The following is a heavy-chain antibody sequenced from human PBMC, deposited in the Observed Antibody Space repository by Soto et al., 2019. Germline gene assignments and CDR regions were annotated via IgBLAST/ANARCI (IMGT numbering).Heavy chain of an antibody. CDR3: ARVVGAIATYRYYYYGMDV. V-gene: IGHV1-69*01. J-gene: IGHJ6*02. CDR2: IIPIFGTA. D-gene: IGHD1-26*01. Sequence: QVQLVQSGAEVKKPGSSVKVSCKASGGTFSSYAISWVRQAPGQGLEWMGGIIPIFGTANYAQKFQGRVTITADESTSTAYMELSSLRSEDTAVYYCARVVGAIATYRYYYYGMDVWGQGTTVTVSS. CDR1: GGTFSSYA.